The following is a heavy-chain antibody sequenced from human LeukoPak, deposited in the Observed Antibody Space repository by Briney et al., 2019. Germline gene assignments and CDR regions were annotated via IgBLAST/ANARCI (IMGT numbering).Heavy chain of an antibody. CDR1: GFTFSDYY. D-gene: IGHD2-2*01. J-gene: IGHJ5*02. CDR2: ISSSGSTI. Sequence: KAGGSLRLSCAASGFTFSDYYMSWIRQAPGKGLEWVSYISSSGSTIYYADSVKGRFTISRDSAKNSLYLQMNSLRAEDTAVYYCARDITLYCSSTSCPTEYNWNHDGGDWFDPWGQGTLVTVSS. CDR3: ARDITLYCSSTSCPTEYNWNHDGGDWFDP. V-gene: IGHV3-11*01.